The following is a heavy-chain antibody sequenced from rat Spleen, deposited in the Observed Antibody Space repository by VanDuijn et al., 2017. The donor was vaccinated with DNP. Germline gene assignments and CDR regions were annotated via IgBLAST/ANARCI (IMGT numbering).Heavy chain of an antibody. D-gene: IGHD1-5*01. CDR3: ARWYNYFDY. Sequence: EVQLQESGPGLVKPSQSLSLTCSVTGYSITSNYWGWIRKFPGNKMEWIGHISYSGGTTYNPSLKSRIFITRDTSKNQFFLHLNSVTTEDTATYYCARWYNYFDYWGQGVMVTVSS. J-gene: IGHJ2*01. CDR1: GYSITSNY. CDR2: ISYSGGT. V-gene: IGHV3-1*01.